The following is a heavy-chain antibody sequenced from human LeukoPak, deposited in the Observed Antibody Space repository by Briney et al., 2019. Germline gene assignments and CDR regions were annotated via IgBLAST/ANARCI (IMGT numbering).Heavy chain of an antibody. CDR2: ISSSSSTI. V-gene: IGHV3-48*01. D-gene: IGHD5-18*01. Sequence: GGSLRLSCAASGFTFSSYSMNWVRQAAEKGLEWVSYISSSSSTIYYADSVEGRFTISRDNAKNSLYLQMNSLRAEDTAVYYCARVPPTTWIQLWLLYYFDYWGQGTLVTVSS. CDR3: ARVPPTTWIQLWLLYYFDY. J-gene: IGHJ4*02. CDR1: GFTFSSYS.